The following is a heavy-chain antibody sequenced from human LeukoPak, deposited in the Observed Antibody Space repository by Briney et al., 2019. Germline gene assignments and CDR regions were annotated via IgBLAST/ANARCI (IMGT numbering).Heavy chain of an antibody. CDR2: INPDGSTT. D-gene: IGHD6-25*01. CDR1: GFTFSTYW. V-gene: IGHV3-74*01. Sequence: GGSLRLSCAASGFTFSTYWMHWVRQPPEKGLLWISHINPDGSTTNYADSVKGRFTISRDNAKNTLYLQMNNLRVEDTAVYYCARDVSGRDDYWGQGTLVIVSS. J-gene: IGHJ4*02. CDR3: ARDVSGRDDY.